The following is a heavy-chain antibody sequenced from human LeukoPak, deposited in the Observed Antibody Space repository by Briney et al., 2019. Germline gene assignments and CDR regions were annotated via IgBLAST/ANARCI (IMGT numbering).Heavy chain of an antibody. J-gene: IGHJ1*01. Sequence: ASVKVSCKASGYTFTSCAISWVRQAPGQGLEWMGWISAYNGNTNYAQKLQGRVTMTTDTSTSTAYMELRSLRSDDTAVYYCARGYYYDSSGPFQHWGQGTLVTVSS. V-gene: IGHV1-18*01. CDR1: GYTFTSCA. D-gene: IGHD3-22*01. CDR2: ISAYNGNT. CDR3: ARGYYYDSSGPFQH.